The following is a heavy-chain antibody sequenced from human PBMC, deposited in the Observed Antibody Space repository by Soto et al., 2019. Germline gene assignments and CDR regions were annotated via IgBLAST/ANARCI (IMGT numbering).Heavy chain of an antibody. J-gene: IGHJ6*02. CDR3: ARTNWNYAYYYGMDV. Sequence: PSETLSLTCTVSGGSISSYYWSWIRRPAGKGLEWIGRIYTSGSTNYNPSLKSRVTMSVDTSKNQFSLKLSSVTAADTAVYYCARTNWNYAYYYGMDVWGQGTTVTVSS. V-gene: IGHV4-4*07. CDR2: IYTSGST. CDR1: GGSISSYY. D-gene: IGHD1-7*01.